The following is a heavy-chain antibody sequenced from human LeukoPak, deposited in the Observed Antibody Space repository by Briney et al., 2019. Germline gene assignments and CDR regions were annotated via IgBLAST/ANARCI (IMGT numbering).Heavy chain of an antibody. CDR1: GYTFTNYA. J-gene: IGHJ4*02. Sequence: GASVKVSCKASGYTFTNYARDWGRQAPGQRLEWMGWINAGNGNTKYSQELQGRVTITRDTSASTVYMELSSLRSEDMAVYYCAREGAYIGGSYPFDYWGQGTLVTVSS. D-gene: IGHD1-26*01. CDR2: INAGNGNT. V-gene: IGHV1-3*03. CDR3: AREGAYIGGSYPFDY.